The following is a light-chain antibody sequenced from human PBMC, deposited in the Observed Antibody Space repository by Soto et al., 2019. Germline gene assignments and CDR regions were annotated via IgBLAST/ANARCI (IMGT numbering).Light chain of an antibody. Sequence: ERVMTQSPVTLSVSPGERATLSCRASQSVSSDLAWYHQKPGQAPRLLIYDASNRATGIPARFSGSGSGTDFTLTISSLEPEDFAVYYCQQRSNWPPITFGQGTRLEIK. J-gene: IGKJ5*01. CDR1: QSVSSD. V-gene: IGKV3-11*01. CDR3: QQRSNWPPIT. CDR2: DAS.